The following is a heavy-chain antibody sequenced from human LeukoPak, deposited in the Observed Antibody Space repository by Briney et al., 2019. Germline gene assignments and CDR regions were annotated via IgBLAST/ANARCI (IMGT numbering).Heavy chain of an antibody. CDR3: AKVRTNGVCYSD. CDR1: GFTFSSYG. Sequence: GGSLRLSCAASGFTFSSYGMSWVRQAPGKGLEWVSAISGSGGSTYYADSVKGRFTISRDNSKNTLYLQMNSLRAEDTAVYYCAKVRTNGVCYSDWGQGTLVTVSS. V-gene: IGHV3-23*01. J-gene: IGHJ4*02. CDR2: ISGSGGST. D-gene: IGHD2-8*01.